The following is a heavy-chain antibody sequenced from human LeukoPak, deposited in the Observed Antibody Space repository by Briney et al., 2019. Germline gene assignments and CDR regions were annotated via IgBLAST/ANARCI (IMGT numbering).Heavy chain of an antibody. V-gene: IGHV3-23*01. Sequence: QPGGTLRLSCAASGFTFSSYGMSWVRQAPGKGLEWVSAISGSGGSTYYADSVKGRFTISRDNSKNTLYLQMNSLRAEDTAIYYCAKYYYYGSGSYYNHFGYWGQGTLVTVSS. CDR2: ISGSGGST. D-gene: IGHD3-10*01. CDR3: AKYYYYGSGSYYNHFGY. CDR1: GFTFSSYG. J-gene: IGHJ4*02.